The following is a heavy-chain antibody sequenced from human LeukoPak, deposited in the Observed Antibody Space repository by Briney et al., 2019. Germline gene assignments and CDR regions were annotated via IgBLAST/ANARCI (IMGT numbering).Heavy chain of an antibody. D-gene: IGHD1-1*01. V-gene: IGHV3-23*01. Sequence: GGSLRLSCAASGFTFSSCAMNWVRQAPGKGLEWVSAISGSGGSTYYADSVKGRFTISRDNSKNTLYLQMNSLRAEDTAVYYCAKDAYPTTGTLFDYWGQGALVTVSS. J-gene: IGHJ4*02. CDR2: ISGSGGST. CDR3: AKDAYPTTGTLFDY. CDR1: GFTFSSCA.